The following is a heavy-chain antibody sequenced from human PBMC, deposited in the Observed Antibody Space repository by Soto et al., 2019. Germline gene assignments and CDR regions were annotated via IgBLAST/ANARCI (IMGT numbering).Heavy chain of an antibody. CDR2: IWYDGSNK. D-gene: IGHD2-2*01. CDR1: GFTFSSYG. J-gene: IGHJ3*02. V-gene: IGHV3-33*01. CDR3: AREVVGRSDAFDI. Sequence: QVQLVESGGGVVQPGRSLRLSCAASGFTFSSYGMHWVRQAPGKGLEWVAVIWYDGSNKYYADSVKGRFTISRDNSKNRLYLQMTSLRAEDTAVYYWAREVVGRSDAFDIWGQGTMVTVSS.